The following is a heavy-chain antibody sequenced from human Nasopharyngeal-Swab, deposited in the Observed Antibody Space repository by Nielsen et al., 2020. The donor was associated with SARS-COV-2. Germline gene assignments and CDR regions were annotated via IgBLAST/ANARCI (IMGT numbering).Heavy chain of an antibody. Sequence: GESLKISCAVSGFTFNNYWMHWVRQAPGKGPVWVSRINGEESRTSYADSVKRRFTISRDNAKNTLYLQMNSLRADDAAMYYCARDPHGVRGAMQDAFDLWGQGTMVTVSS. CDR1: GFTFNNYW. CDR3: ARDPHGVRGAMQDAFDL. CDR2: INGEESRT. V-gene: IGHV3-74*01. D-gene: IGHD3-16*01. J-gene: IGHJ3*01.